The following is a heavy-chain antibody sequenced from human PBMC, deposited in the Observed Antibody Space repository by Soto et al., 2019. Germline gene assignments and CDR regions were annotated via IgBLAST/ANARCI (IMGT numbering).Heavy chain of an antibody. D-gene: IGHD3-3*01. Sequence: PSENLALTCTVSGGSISSGGYYWSWIRQHPGKGLEWIGYIYYSGSTYYNPSLKSRVTISVDTSKNQFSLKLSSVTAADTAVYYCARVGWSGPHGGFDPWGQGTLVTVSS. V-gene: IGHV4-31*03. J-gene: IGHJ5*02. CDR2: IYYSGST. CDR3: ARVGWSGPHGGFDP. CDR1: GGSISSGGYY.